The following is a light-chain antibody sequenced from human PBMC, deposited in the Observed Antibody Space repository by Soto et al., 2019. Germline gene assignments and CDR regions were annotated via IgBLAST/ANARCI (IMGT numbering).Light chain of an antibody. CDR2: DVS. CDR1: GRDVGTYNY. Sequence: QSALTQPASVSGSPGQSITISCTGTGRDVGTYNYVSWYQHHPGKAPKLIIYDVSSRPSGVSHRFSGSKSGNTASLAISGLLSEDEADYFCSTYTGSNPSYVFGTGIKLTVL. V-gene: IGLV2-14*03. J-gene: IGLJ1*01. CDR3: STYTGSNPSYV.